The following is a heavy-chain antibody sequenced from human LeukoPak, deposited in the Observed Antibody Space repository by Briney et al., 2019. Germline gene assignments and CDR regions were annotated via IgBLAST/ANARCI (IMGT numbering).Heavy chain of an antibody. D-gene: IGHD5-12*01. J-gene: IGHJ3*02. CDR2: IYPGDSDT. Sequence: PGESLKISCKGSGYSFTSYWIGWVRQMPGKGLEWMGIIYPGDSDTRYSPSFQGQVTISADKSISTAYLQWSSLKASDTAMYYCAVIPWLPTDAFDIWGRGTMVTVSS. CDR3: AVIPWLPTDAFDI. CDR1: GYSFTSYW. V-gene: IGHV5-51*01.